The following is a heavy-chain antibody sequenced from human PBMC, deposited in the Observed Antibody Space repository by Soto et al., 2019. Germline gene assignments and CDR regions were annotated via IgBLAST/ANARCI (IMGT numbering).Heavy chain of an antibody. Sequence: QVQLVQSGAEVKKPGSSVKVSCKASGGTFSSYAFSWVRQAPGQGLEWMGGIIPLFGTTNYAQKIQGRVTITADESTSAADVALSSLRSEDTAGYYCARVISTGIDYADNNPPWYFDPWGRGTLVSVSS. CDR2: IIPLFGTT. D-gene: IGHD4-17*01. J-gene: IGHJ2*01. CDR1: GGTFSSYA. V-gene: IGHV1-69*01. CDR3: ARVISTGIDYADNNPPWYFDP.